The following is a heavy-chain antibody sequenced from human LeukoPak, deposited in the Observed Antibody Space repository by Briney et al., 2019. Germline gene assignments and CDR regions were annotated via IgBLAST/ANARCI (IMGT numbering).Heavy chain of an antibody. D-gene: IGHD2-15*01. CDR3: ARNYCSGGSCYHLTPHDAFDI. V-gene: IGHV4-4*02. CDR2: IYHDGST. CDR1: GGSISSSNW. J-gene: IGHJ3*02. Sequence: PSGTLSLTCVVSGGSISSSNWWGWVRQPPGKGLEWIGEIYHDGSTNYNPSLKSRVTISIDKSKNQFSLKLSSVTAADTAVYYCARNYCSGGSCYHLTPHDAFDIWGQGTMVTVSS.